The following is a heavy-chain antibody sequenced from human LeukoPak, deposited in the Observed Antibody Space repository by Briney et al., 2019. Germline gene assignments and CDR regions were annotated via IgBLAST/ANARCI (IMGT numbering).Heavy chain of an antibody. Sequence: GGSLRLSCAASGFTFSSYGMSWVRQAPGKGLEWVAFIRYDGSNKYYADSVKGRFTISRDNSKNTLYLQMNSLRAEDTAVYYCAKDPESYDILTGFFDYWGQGTLVTVSS. CDR2: IRYDGSNK. J-gene: IGHJ4*02. D-gene: IGHD3-9*01. CDR1: GFTFSSYG. CDR3: AKDPESYDILTGFFDY. V-gene: IGHV3-30*02.